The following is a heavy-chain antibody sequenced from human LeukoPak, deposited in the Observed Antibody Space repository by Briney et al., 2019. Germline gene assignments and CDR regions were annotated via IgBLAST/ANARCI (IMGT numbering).Heavy chain of an antibody. Sequence: GGSLRLSCAASGFTFSSYAMHWVRQAPGRGLEWVAVISYDGSNKYYADSVKGRFTISRDNSKNTLYLQMNSLRAEDTAVYYCASLADRILTGYSLYAFDIWGQGTMVTVSS. V-gene: IGHV3-30*04. CDR1: GFTFSSYA. CDR2: ISYDGSNK. J-gene: IGHJ3*02. CDR3: ASLADRILTGYSLYAFDI. D-gene: IGHD3-9*01.